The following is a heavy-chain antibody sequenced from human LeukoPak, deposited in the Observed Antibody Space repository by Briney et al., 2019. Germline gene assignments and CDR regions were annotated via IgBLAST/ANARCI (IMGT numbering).Heavy chain of an antibody. V-gene: IGHV3-21*01. CDR2: ISSTDGYI. D-gene: IGHD6-13*01. CDR1: GFTFSSYS. CDR3: ARGLAAAGKRAFDI. Sequence: GGSLRLSCAASGFTFSSYSMNWVRQAPGKGLEWVSSISSTDGYIYYADSVKGRFTISRDNAKNSLYLQMNSLRAEETAVYYCARGLAAAGKRAFDIWGQGTMVTVSS. J-gene: IGHJ3*02.